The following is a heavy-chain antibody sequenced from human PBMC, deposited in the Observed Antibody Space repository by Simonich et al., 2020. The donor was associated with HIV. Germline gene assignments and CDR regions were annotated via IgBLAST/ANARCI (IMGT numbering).Heavy chain of an antibody. CDR2: ISGSGGST. Sequence: EVQLLESGGGLVQPGGSLRLSCAASGFTFSSSARCWVRPAPGKGLGWGAAISGSGGSTYYADSVKGRFTISRDNSKNTLYLQMNSLRAEDTAVYYCAKDRYYNFWSGYYDYWGQGTLVTVSS. D-gene: IGHD3-3*01. CDR1: GFTFSSSA. CDR3: AKDRYYNFWSGYYDY. J-gene: IGHJ4*02. V-gene: IGHV3-23*01.